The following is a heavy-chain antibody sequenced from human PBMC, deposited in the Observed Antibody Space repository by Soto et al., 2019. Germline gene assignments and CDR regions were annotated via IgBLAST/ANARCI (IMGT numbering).Heavy chain of an antibody. CDR1: GGSFSGYY. CDR2: INHSGVT. D-gene: IGHD6-19*01. J-gene: IGHJ6*02. CDR3: ARFSGSYYYAMDV. V-gene: IGHV4-34*01. Sequence: LSLTCAVYGGSFSGYYWSWIRQPPGKGLEWIGEINHSGVTNYKPSLKRRVTILVDTSKNQFSLQLKSVTAADTALYYCARFSGSYYYAMDVWGQGSTVTVSS.